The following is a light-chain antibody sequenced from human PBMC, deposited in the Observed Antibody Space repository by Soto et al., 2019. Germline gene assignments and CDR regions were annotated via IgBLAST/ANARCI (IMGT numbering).Light chain of an antibody. CDR2: AAS. CDR3: QQLHSFPLT. J-gene: IGKJ4*01. CDR1: QGISSY. Sequence: QLIQVASALSTSVGDRVTITCRASQGISSYLAWYQQKPGKSPKLLIYAASTLQSGVPSRFSGSGSGTDFTLTISSLQPEDFATYYCQQLHSFPLTFGGGTKVDIK. V-gene: IGKV1-9*01.